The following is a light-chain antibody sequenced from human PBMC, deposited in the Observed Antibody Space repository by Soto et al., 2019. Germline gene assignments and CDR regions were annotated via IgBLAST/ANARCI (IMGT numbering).Light chain of an antibody. CDR2: EVT. CDR1: SGDIGSYNR. Sequence: QSVLTQPASVSGSPGQSITISCTGTSGDIGSYNRVSWYQQHPGKAPKLIIYEVTDRPSGVSNRFSGSKSGNTASLTIPGLQAEDEAEYYCSSYTNINTRACVFGTGTKVTVL. V-gene: IGLV2-14*01. J-gene: IGLJ1*01. CDR3: SSYTNINTRACV.